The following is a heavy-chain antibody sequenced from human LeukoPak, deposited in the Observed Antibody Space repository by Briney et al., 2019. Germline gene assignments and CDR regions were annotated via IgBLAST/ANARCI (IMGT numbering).Heavy chain of an antibody. D-gene: IGHD6-13*01. J-gene: IGHJ5*02. CDR3: ARGGYSRSSWFDP. Sequence: PSETLSLTCAVYGGSFSGYYWGWIRQPPGKGLEWIGEINHSGSTNYNPSLKSRVTISVDTSKNQFSLKLSSVTAADTAVYYCARGGYSRSSWFDPWGQGTLVTVSS. CDR2: INHSGST. CDR1: GGSFSGYY. V-gene: IGHV4-34*01.